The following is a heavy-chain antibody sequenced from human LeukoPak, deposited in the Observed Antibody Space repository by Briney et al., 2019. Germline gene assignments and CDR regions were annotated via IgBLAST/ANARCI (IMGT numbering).Heavy chain of an antibody. V-gene: IGHV1-2*02. Sequence: GASVTVSCKASGYTFTGYYMHWVRQAPGQGLEWMGWINPNSGGTNYAQKFQGRVTMTRDTSISTAYMELSRLRSDDTAVYYCARGQYCSSTSCSFDYWGQGTLVTVSS. D-gene: IGHD2-2*01. CDR3: ARGQYCSSTSCSFDY. CDR2: INPNSGGT. J-gene: IGHJ4*02. CDR1: GYTFTGYY.